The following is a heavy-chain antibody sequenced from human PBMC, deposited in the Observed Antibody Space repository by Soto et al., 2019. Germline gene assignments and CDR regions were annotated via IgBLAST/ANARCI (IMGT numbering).Heavy chain of an antibody. Sequence: SGPTLVNPTETLTLTCTFSGFSLSTRGMGVAWIRQPPGRAMEWLALIYWNDDPRYSPSLKSRLTITKNTTKNQVVLTMTNMDPVDTSTYYCAQMTPEYGMGVWGQGTMVTVSS. CDR1: GFSLSTRGMG. CDR3: AQMTPEYGMGV. V-gene: IGHV2-5*01. J-gene: IGHJ6*02. CDR2: IYWNDDP.